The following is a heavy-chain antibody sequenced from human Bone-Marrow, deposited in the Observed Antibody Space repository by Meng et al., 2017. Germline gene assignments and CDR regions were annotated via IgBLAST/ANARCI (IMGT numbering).Heavy chain of an antibody. V-gene: IGHV4-39*01. CDR2: FYYSGST. Sequence: QLQLQESGPVLVKPSETLSLTCTVSGGSISSSSYYWGWIRQPPGKGLEWIGSFYYSGSTFSNPSLKNRVTISVDTSKNQFSLKLSSVTAADTAVYYCSVGELLPTWFDPWGQGTLVTVSS. D-gene: IGHD1-26*01. J-gene: IGHJ5*02. CDR3: SVGELLPTWFDP. CDR1: GGSISSSSYY.